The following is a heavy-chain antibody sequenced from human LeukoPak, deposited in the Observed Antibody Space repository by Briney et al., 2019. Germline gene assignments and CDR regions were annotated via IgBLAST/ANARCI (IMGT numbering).Heavy chain of an antibody. CDR1: GYTFTGYY. J-gene: IGHJ5*02. CDR2: INPNSGGT. CDR3: ASSNFDWPNWFDP. Sequence: GASVKVSCKASGYTFTGYYMHWVRQAPGQGLEWMGRINPNSGGTNYAQKFQGRVTMTRNTSISTAYMELSSLRSEDTAVYYCASSNFDWPNWFDPWGQGTLVTVSS. V-gene: IGHV1-2*06. D-gene: IGHD3-9*01.